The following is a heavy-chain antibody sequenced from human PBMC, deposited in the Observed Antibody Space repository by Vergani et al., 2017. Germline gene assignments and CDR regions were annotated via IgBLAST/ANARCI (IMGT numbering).Heavy chain of an antibody. Sequence: QVQLVESGGGVVQPGRSLRLSCAASGFTFSSYAMHWVRQAPGKGLEWVAVISYDGSNKYYADSVKGRFTISRDNSKNTLYLQMNSLRAEDPAVYYCARDRSPRTTVVTPLDYWGQGTLVTVSS. D-gene: IGHD4-23*01. CDR1: GFTFSSYA. V-gene: IGHV3-30-3*01. CDR3: ARDRSPRTTVVTPLDY. CDR2: ISYDGSNK. J-gene: IGHJ4*02.